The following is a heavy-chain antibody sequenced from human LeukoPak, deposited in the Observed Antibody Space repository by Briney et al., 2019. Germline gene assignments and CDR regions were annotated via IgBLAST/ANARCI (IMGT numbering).Heavy chain of an antibody. CDR2: IYYSGDS. CDR3: ARWGAGFDWLLAPFDY. J-gene: IGHJ4*02. CDR1: GDSINSYY. Sequence: PSETLSLTCTVSGDSINSYYWTWIRQPPGKGLEWIGYIYYSGDSNYNPSLKSRATISLDTSNNQFSLKLSSVTAADTAVYYCARWGAGFDWLLAPFDYWGQGILVTVSS. D-gene: IGHD3-9*01. V-gene: IGHV4-59*08.